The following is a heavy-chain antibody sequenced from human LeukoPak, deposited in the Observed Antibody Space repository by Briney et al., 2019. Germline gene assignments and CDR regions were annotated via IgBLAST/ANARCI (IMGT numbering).Heavy chain of an antibody. CDR1: GGSISSGSYY. Sequence: SETLSLTCTVSGGSISSGSYYWGWIRQPAGKGLEWIGRIYTSGSTNYNPSLKSRVTISVDTSKNQFSLKLSSVTAADTAVYYCARGRDGYNPDFDYWGQGTLVTVSS. CDR3: ARGRDGYNPDFDY. V-gene: IGHV4-61*02. J-gene: IGHJ4*02. D-gene: IGHD5-24*01. CDR2: IYTSGST.